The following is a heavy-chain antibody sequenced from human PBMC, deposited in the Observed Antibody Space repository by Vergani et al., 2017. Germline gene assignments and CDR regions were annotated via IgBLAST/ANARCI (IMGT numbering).Heavy chain of an antibody. D-gene: IGHD3-22*01. CDR2: IYSTGST. CDR1: GGSLSSGSYY. Sequence: QVQLQESGPGLLKPSQTLSLTCTVSGGSLSSGSYYWNWIRQHPGKGLEWIGYIYSTGSTHHNPSLRRRINMSVDTSKNQFSLKLNSVTAADTAMYYCARMGGYDEGDAFRIGYFDSWGPGILVTVSS. CDR3: ARMGGYDEGDAFRIGYFDS. V-gene: IGHV4-31*03. J-gene: IGHJ4*02.